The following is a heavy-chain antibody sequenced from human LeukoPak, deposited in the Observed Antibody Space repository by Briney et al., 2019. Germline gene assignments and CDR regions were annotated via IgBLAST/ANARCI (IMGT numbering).Heavy chain of an antibody. J-gene: IGHJ4*02. D-gene: IGHD3-10*01. CDR1: GFTFSSYA. CDR2: ISYDGSNK. V-gene: IGHV3-30-3*01. CDR3: AKDIGAGITMVRGVFY. Sequence: PGRSLRLSCAASGFTFSSYAMHWVRQAPGKGLEWVAVISYDGSNKYYADSVKGRFTISRDNSKNSLYLQMNSLRTEDTALYYCAKDIGAGITMVRGVFYWGQGTLVTVSS.